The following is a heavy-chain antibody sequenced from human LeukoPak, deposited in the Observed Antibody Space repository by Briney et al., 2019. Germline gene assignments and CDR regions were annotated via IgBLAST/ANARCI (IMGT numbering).Heavy chain of an antibody. V-gene: IGHV3-7*03. CDR1: GFTFSSYW. D-gene: IGHD6-13*01. CDR2: IKQDGSEK. Sequence: GGSLRLSCAASGFTFSSYWMSWVRQAPGKGLEWVANIKQDGSEKYYVDSVKGRFTISRDNAKNSLYLQMNSLRAEDTAVYYCAIHSSSWYDYFDYCGQGTLVTVSS. CDR3: AIHSSSWYDYFDY. J-gene: IGHJ4*02.